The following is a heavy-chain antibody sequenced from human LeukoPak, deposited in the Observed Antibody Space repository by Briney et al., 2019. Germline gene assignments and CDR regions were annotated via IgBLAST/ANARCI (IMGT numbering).Heavy chain of an antibody. CDR3: ARHPGMATPGSPSYYHYRHV. D-gene: IGHD6-13*01. V-gene: IGHV4-39*01. J-gene: IGHJ6*03. CDR1: GGSISSSRYY. CDR2: IVESGRT. Sequence: AESLSLTCTLPGGSISSSRYYWGWIRQPPGKGLERFVSIVESGRTYYNPSLDSPVTISVNPSKQQFFLKLSSVTAADTAVYYCARHPGMATPGSPSYYHYRHVWGKGTTVTVP.